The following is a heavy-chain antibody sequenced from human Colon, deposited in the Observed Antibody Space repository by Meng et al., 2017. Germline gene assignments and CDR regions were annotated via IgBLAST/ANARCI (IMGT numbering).Heavy chain of an antibody. CDR1: GFTFSNYA. J-gene: IGHJ4*02. D-gene: IGHD6-6*01. CDR3: AKVLGQQLVPTFDY. CDR2: ITGSGGNT. V-gene: IGHV3-23*01. Sequence: EVQLLESGGGLVQPGGSLRLSCAASGFTFSNYAMSWVRQAPGKGLEWVSTITGSGGNTYYADSVKGRFTISRDNSKNTLFLQMNSLRAEDTAVYYCAKVLGQQLVPTFDYWGQGTLVTVSS.